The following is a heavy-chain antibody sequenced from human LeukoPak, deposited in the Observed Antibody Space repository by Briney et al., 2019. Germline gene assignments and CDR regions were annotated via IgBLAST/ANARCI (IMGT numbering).Heavy chain of an antibody. CDR3: ARGQYRSQKIVVLPATTDFDY. Sequence: GGSLRLSCAASGFTFSSYAMHWVRQAPGKGLEYVSAISSNGGSTYYANSVKGRFTISRDNSKNTLYLQMGSLRAEDMAVYYCARGQYRSQKIVVLPATTDFDYWGQGTLVTVSS. V-gene: IGHV3-64*01. J-gene: IGHJ4*02. CDR1: GFTFSSYA. CDR2: ISSNGGST. D-gene: IGHD2-2*01.